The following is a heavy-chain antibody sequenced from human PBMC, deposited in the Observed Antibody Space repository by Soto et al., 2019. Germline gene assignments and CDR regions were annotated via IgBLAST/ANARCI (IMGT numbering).Heavy chain of an antibody. J-gene: IGHJ4*02. Sequence: GGSLRLSCAASGFTFSSYGMHWVRQAPGKGLEWVAVISYDGSNKYYADSVKGRFTISRDNSKNTLYLQMNSLRAEDTAVYYCAKGSHYNPDIVLMVLAPEFDYWGQGTLVTVSS. CDR3: AKGSHYNPDIVLMVLAPEFDY. CDR1: GFTFSSYG. D-gene: IGHD2-8*01. V-gene: IGHV3-30*18. CDR2: ISYDGSNK.